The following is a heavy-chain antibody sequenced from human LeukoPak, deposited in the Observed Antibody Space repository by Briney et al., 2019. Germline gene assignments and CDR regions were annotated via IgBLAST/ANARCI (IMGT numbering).Heavy chain of an antibody. CDR3: ASCLDSGSYYFDY. J-gene: IGHJ4*02. CDR2: IIPIFGTA. Sequence: SVKVSCKASGGTFSSYAISWVRQAPGQGLEWMGGIIPIFGTANYAQKFQGRVTITADESTSTAYMERSSLRSEDTAVYYCASCLDSGSYYFDYWGQGTLVTVSS. CDR1: GGTFSSYA. D-gene: IGHD1-26*01. V-gene: IGHV1-69*13.